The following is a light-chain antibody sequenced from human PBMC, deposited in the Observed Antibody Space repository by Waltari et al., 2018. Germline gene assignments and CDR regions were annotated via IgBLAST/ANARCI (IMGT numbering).Light chain of an antibody. CDR3: QQYQNWPQT. V-gene: IGKV3-15*01. J-gene: IGKJ2*01. CDR1: QSISSN. Sequence: EIVMTQSPATLFVSPGERATLSCRASQSISSNLAWYQQTPGQAPRPLLYGASTRATAIPARFSGSGSGTEFALTISSLQSEDSAVYYCQQYQNWPQTFGQGTKLQIK. CDR2: GAS.